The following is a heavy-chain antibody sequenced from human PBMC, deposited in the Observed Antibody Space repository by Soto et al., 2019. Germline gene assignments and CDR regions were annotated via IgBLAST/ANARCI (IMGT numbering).Heavy chain of an antibody. J-gene: IGHJ6*02. CDR1: GGSFSGYY. CDR3: ARGSPQNTVTRYFYYGMDV. V-gene: IGHV4-34*01. Sequence: SETLSLTCAVYGGSFSGYYWSWIREPPGNGLEWIGEINHSGSTNYNPSLKSRVTISVDTSKNQFSLKLSSVTAADTAVYYCARGSPQNTVTRYFYYGMDVWGQGTTVTVSS. CDR2: INHSGST. D-gene: IGHD4-4*01.